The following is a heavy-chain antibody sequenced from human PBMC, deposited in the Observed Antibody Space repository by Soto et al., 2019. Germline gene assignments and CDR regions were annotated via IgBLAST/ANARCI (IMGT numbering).Heavy chain of an antibody. CDR3: AAVVVVVAATPSDAFDI. D-gene: IGHD2-15*01. V-gene: IGHV1-58*02. CDR2: IVVGSGNT. Sequence: QMQLVQSGPEVKKPGTSVKVSCKASGFTFTSSAMQWVRQARGQRLEWIGWIVVGSGNTNYAQKFQERVTITRDMSTSTAYMERSSLRSEDTAVYYWAAVVVVVAATPSDAFDIWGQGTMVTVSS. J-gene: IGHJ3*02. CDR1: GFTFTSSA.